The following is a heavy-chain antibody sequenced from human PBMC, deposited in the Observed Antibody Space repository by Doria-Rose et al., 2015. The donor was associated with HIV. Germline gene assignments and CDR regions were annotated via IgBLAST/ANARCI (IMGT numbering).Heavy chain of an antibody. Sequence: EVQLVESGGGLVKPGGSLRLSCAASGFSFSHYSMNWIRQAPGKGLEWVASITSGSTNMTYADSLSARFSISRDNAKNSLYLQMDSLSAEDTAVYYCVRKGMGHYFDFWGQGTPVTVSS. CDR2: ITSGSTNM. CDR3: VRKGMGHYFDF. J-gene: IGHJ4*02. CDR1: GFSFSHYS. V-gene: IGHV3-21*01. D-gene: IGHD2-8*01.